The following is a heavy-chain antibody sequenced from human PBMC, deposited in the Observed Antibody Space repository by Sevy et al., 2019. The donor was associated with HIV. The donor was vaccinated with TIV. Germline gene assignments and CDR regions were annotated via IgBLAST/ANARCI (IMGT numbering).Heavy chain of an antibody. V-gene: IGHV3-23*01. CDR1: GFTFSSYA. Sequence: GGSLRLPCAASGFTFSSYAMSWVRQAPGKGLEWVSAISGSGGSTYYADSVKGRFTISRDNSKNTLYLQMNSLRAEDTAVYYCVSQQQSDKYYFDYWGQGTLVTVSS. J-gene: IGHJ4*02. D-gene: IGHD6-13*01. CDR2: ISGSGGST. CDR3: VSQQQSDKYYFDY.